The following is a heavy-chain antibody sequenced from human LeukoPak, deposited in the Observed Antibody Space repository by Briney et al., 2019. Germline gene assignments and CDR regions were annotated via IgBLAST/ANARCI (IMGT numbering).Heavy chain of an antibody. J-gene: IGHJ4*02. CDR3: ARPNPLGYCSSTSCYEYYFDY. D-gene: IGHD2-2*01. Sequence: GGSLRLSCAASGFTFSNYEMNWVRQTPGKGLEWVSYISSSGSTIYYADSVKGRFTISRDNAKNSLYLQMNSLRAEDTAVYYCARPNPLGYCSSTSCYEYYFDYWGQGTLVTVSS. V-gene: IGHV3-48*03. CDR1: GFTFSNYE. CDR2: ISSSGSTI.